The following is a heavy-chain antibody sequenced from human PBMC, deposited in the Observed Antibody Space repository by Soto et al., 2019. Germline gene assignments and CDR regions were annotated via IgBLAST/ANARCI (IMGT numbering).Heavy chain of an antibody. Sequence: QVQLVQSGAEVKKPGSSVKVSCKASGGTFSSYAISWVRQAPGQGLEWMGGIIPIFGTANYAQKFQGRVTITADESTITAYMELSSLRSEDTAVYYCARDHYYDFWSGYYKGLEYYYYYGMDVWGQGTTVTVSS. V-gene: IGHV1-69*12. J-gene: IGHJ6*02. CDR2: IIPIFGTA. CDR3: ARDHYYDFWSGYYKGLEYYYYYGMDV. CDR1: GGTFSSYA. D-gene: IGHD3-3*01.